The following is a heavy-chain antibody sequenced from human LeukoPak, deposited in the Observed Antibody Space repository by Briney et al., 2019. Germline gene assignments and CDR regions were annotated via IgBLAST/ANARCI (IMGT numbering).Heavy chain of an antibody. CDR3: AIFAGAVPGNLLL. V-gene: IGHV3-7*01. Sequence: GGSLRLSCAASEFTPSAFWMTWVRRPPGKGLEWVANINKDGTEKEYVDSVKGRFSIFRDNAKNSVFLQMNSLRAEDTAVYYCAIFAGAVPGNLLLWGKGTTVIVSA. CDR2: INKDGTEK. CDR1: EFTPSAFW. D-gene: IGHD2-8*02. J-gene: IGHJ6*04.